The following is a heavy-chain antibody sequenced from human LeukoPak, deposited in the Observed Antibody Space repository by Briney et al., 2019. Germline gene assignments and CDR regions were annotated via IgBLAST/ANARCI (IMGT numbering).Heavy chain of an antibody. CDR2: ISWNSGSI. D-gene: IGHD5-18*01. Sequence: GESLRLSCAASGFTFDDYAMHWVRQAPGKGPEWVSGISWNSGSIGYADSVKGRFTISRDNAKNSLYLQMNSLRAEDMALYYCAKDKDSYGSGTFDYWGQGTLVTVSS. J-gene: IGHJ4*02. CDR3: AKDKDSYGSGTFDY. CDR1: GFTFDDYA. V-gene: IGHV3-9*03.